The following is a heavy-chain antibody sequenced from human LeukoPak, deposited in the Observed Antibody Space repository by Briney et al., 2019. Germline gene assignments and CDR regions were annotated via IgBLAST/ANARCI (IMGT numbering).Heavy chain of an antibody. CDR1: GFTFGSYS. D-gene: IGHD6-19*01. Sequence: GGSLRLSCAASGFTFGSYSMNWVRQAPGKGLEWVSYISSSSSTIYYADSVKGRFTISRDNAKNSLYLQMNSLRDEDTAVYYCARAGSDSSGAPDAFDIWGQGTMVTVSS. J-gene: IGHJ3*02. V-gene: IGHV3-48*02. CDR2: ISSSSSTI. CDR3: ARAGSDSSGAPDAFDI.